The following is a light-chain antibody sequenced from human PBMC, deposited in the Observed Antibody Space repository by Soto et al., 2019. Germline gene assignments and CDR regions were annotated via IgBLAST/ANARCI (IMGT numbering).Light chain of an antibody. Sequence: EIVLKQSPATLSLSPGERATLSCRASQSVSSYLAWYQQKPGQAPRLLIYDASNRATGIPARFSGSGSGTDFTLTISSLVPEDFAVYYCQQRSNWPRTFGGGTKVEIK. J-gene: IGKJ4*01. CDR1: QSVSSY. CDR2: DAS. V-gene: IGKV3-11*01. CDR3: QQRSNWPRT.